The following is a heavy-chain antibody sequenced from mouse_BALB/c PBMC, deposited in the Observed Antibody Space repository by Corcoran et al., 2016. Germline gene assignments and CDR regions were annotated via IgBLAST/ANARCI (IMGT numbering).Heavy chain of an antibody. Sequence: QIQLVQSGPELKKPGETVKISCKASGYTFTNYGMNWVKQAPGKGLKWMGWINTYTGEPTYAADFKGRFAFSLETSASTAYLQINNLKNEDTATYFCARQLGYAMDYWGQGTSVTVSS. D-gene: IGHD3-1*01. CDR3: ARQLGYAMDY. V-gene: IGHV9-3-1*01. CDR2: INTYTGEP. CDR1: GYTFTNYG. J-gene: IGHJ4*01.